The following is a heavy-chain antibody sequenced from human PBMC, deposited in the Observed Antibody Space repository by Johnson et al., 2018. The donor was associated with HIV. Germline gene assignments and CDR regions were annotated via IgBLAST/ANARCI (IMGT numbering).Heavy chain of an antibody. CDR1: GFTFSSYG. CDR3: ARESALTGDSLGFDI. Sequence: QVQLVESGGGVVQPGRSLRLSCAASGFTFSSYGMHWVRQAPGKGLEWVAFIRYDGSNKYHADSVKGRFTISRDNSKNTLFLQMNSLRAEDTAVYYCARESALTGDSLGFDIWGQGTMVTVSS. CDR2: IRYDGSNK. D-gene: IGHD7-27*01. V-gene: IGHV3-33*08. J-gene: IGHJ3*02.